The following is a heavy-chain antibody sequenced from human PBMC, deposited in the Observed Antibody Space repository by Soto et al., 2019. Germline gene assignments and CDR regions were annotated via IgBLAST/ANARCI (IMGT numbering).Heavy chain of an antibody. CDR1: GGSISSGGYY. D-gene: IGHD3-9*01. J-gene: IGHJ3*02. CDR2: IYYSGST. Sequence: QVQLQESGPGLVKPSQTLSLTCTVSGGSISSGGYYWSWIRQHPGKGLEWIGYIYYSGSTYYNPCPKGLVTNSVDTSKHQCSLKLSSVTAADTAVYYCARGGYDILTGYDAPGPHDAFDIWGQGTMVTVSS. CDR3: ARGGYDILTGYDAPGPHDAFDI. V-gene: IGHV4-31*01.